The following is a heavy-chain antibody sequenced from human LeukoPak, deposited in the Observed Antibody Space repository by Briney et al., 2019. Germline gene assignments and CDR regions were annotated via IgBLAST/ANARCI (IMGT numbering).Heavy chain of an antibody. D-gene: IGHD2-21*01. V-gene: IGHV1-69*13. CDR2: VIPIFGAG. CDR3: AMTNGGGSWYSDL. Sequence: ASVTVSCKASGGTFSNCTIHWVRQAPGQGLEWMGGVIPIFGAGNHAQRFQDRITLSADASTTTGYMELSSLMSEDTAMYYCAMTNGGGSWYSDLWGRGTLITVSS. J-gene: IGHJ2*01. CDR1: GGTFSNCT.